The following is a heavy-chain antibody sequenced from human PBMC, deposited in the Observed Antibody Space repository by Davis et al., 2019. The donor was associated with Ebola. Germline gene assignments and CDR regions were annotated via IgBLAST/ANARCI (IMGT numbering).Heavy chain of an antibody. CDR3: ARDLLAYYYGSGSYRGGMDV. Sequence: ASVKVSCKASGYTFTSYDINWVQQATGQGLEWMGWINPNSGGTNYAQKFQGRVTMTRDTSISTAYMELSRLRSDDTAVYYCARDLLAYYYGSGSYRGGMDVWGQGTTVTVSS. CDR2: INPNSGGT. J-gene: IGHJ6*02. V-gene: IGHV1-2*02. CDR1: GYTFTSYD. D-gene: IGHD3-10*01.